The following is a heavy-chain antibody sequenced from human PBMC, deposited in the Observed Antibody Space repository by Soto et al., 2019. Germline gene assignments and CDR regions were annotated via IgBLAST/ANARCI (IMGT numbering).Heavy chain of an antibody. CDR2: IGTAVDT. Sequence: EVQLVESGGGLVQPGGSLRLSCAASGFTFSSYDMHWVRQATGKGLEWVSGIGTAVDTYYPGSVKGRFTISRENAKNSLFLQMKSLRAEDTAVYYCARDRLDYYGSGSYKYHYYGMDVWCQGTTVTVSS. CDR1: GFTFSSYD. V-gene: IGHV3-13*01. D-gene: IGHD3-10*01. CDR3: ARDRLDYYGSGSYKYHYYGMDV. J-gene: IGHJ6*02.